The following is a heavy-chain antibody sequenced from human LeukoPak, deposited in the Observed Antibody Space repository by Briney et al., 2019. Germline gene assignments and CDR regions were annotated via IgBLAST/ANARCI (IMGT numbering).Heavy chain of an antibody. CDR1: GYTFTSYY. J-gene: IGHJ4*02. CDR3: ARVSNYYDSSGYYYPTLFDY. CDR2: INPSDGST. V-gene: IGHV1-46*01. Sequence: GASVKVSCKASGYTFTSYYMHWVRQAPGQGLEWMGIINPSDGSTSYAQKLQGRVTMTRDTSTSTVYMELSSLRSEDTAVYYCARVSNYYDSSGYYYPTLFDYWGQGTLVTVSS. D-gene: IGHD3-22*01.